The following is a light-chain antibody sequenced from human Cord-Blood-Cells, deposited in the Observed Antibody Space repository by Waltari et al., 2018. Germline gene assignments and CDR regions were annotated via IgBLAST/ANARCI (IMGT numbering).Light chain of an antibody. V-gene: IGKV3-15*01. CDR1: QSVSSN. CDR3: QQYNNWPFT. Sequence: EIVIPHSPATLSVSPGERATLSCRASQSVSSNLAWYQQKPGQAPRLLIYGASTRATGIPASLSGSGSGTEFTLTISSLQSEDFAVYYCQQYNNWPFTFGPGTKVDIK. J-gene: IGKJ3*01. CDR2: GAS.